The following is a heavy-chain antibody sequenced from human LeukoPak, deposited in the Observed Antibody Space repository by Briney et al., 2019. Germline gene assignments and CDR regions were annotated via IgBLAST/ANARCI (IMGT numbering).Heavy chain of an antibody. V-gene: IGHV4-59*01. CDR2: IYYSGST. CDR3: ARQHRRERMDYYFDY. Sequence: SETLSLTCTVSGGSISSYYWSWIRQPPGEGLEWIGYIYYSGSTNYNPSLKSRVTISVDTSKNQFSLKLSSVTAADTAVYYCARQHRRERMDYYFDYWGQGTLVTVSS. J-gene: IGHJ4*02. CDR1: GGSISSYY. D-gene: IGHD1-14*01.